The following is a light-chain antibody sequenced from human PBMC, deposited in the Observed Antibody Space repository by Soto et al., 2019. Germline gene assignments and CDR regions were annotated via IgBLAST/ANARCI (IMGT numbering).Light chain of an antibody. Sequence: DIQMAQSPSTLSASVGDRVTITCRASESLSNLLAWYQQKPGRAPDLLIYKASNLQSGVQSRFSGSASGTKFTLTISRLQPEDFGIYYCQQYENYWTFGQGTKVDIK. J-gene: IGKJ1*01. CDR1: ESLSNL. CDR3: QQYENYWT. V-gene: IGKV1-5*03. CDR2: KAS.